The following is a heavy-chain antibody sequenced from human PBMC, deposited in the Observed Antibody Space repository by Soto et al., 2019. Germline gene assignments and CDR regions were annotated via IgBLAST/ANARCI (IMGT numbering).Heavy chain of an antibody. J-gene: IGHJ6*03. D-gene: IGHD1-7*01. CDR1: GGSIINYY. V-gene: IGHV4-59*12. Sequence: PSETLSLTCSVSGGSIINYYWSWIRQPPGKGLEWIGYIHYSGSTNYSPSLKSRVTISVDKSKNQFSLKLSSVTAADTAVYYCAREITGTTSGVDYYYYYMDVWGKGTTVTVSS. CDR3: AREITGTTSGVDYYYYYMDV. CDR2: IHYSGST.